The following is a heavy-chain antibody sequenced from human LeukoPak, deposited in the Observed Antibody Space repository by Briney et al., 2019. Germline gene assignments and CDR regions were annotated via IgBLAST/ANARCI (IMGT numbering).Heavy chain of an antibody. D-gene: IGHD5-24*01. Sequence: ASVKVSCKVSGYTLTELSMHWVRQAPGKGLEWMGGFDPEDGETIYAQKFQGRVTITADESTSTAYMELSSLRSEDTAVYYCARGDGYYKYYFDYWGQGTLVTVSS. CDR3: ARGDGYYKYYFDY. CDR1: GYTLTELS. J-gene: IGHJ4*02. CDR2: FDPEDGET. V-gene: IGHV1-24*01.